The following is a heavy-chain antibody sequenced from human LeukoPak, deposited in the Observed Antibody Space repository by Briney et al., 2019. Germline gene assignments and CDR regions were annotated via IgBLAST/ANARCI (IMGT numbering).Heavy chain of an antibody. J-gene: IGHJ4*02. CDR1: GFTFSSYG. Sequence: GRSLRLSCAASGFTFSSYGMHWVRQAPGKGLEWVAVIWYDGSNKYYADSVKGRFTISRDNSKNTLYVQMNSLRPDDTAVYYCAKNVMTTLIPPADWGQGTLVTVSS. D-gene: IGHD4-23*01. CDR3: AKNVMTTLIPPAD. V-gene: IGHV3-33*06. CDR2: IWYDGSNK.